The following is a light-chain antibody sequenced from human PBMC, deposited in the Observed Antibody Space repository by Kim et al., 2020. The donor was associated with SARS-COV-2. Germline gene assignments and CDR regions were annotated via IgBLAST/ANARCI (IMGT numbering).Light chain of an antibody. Sequence: PGQTARITCSGDALPKQYAYWYQQKPGQAPVLVIYKDSERPSGIPERFSGSSSGTTITLTISGVQAEDEADYYCQSADSSVTYVVFGGGTKLTVL. J-gene: IGLJ2*01. CDR1: ALPKQY. CDR2: KDS. CDR3: QSADSSVTYVV. V-gene: IGLV3-25*03.